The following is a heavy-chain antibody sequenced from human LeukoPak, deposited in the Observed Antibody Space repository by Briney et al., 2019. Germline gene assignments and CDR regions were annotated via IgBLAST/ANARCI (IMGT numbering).Heavy chain of an antibody. J-gene: IGHJ4*02. D-gene: IGHD4-17*01. CDR3: ARGPLRLDY. CDR1: GGSISSSSYY. V-gene: IGHV4-39*01. CDR2: IYYSGST. Sequence: PSETLSLTCTVSGGSISSSSYYWGWIRQPPGKGLEWIGSIYYSGSTYYNPSLKSRVTISVDTSKNQFSLKLSSVTAADTAVYYCARGPLRLDYWGQGTLVTVSS.